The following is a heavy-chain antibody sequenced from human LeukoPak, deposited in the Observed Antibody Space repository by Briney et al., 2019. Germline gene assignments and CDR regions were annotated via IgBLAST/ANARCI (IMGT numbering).Heavy chain of an antibody. Sequence: GASVKVSCKASGYTFTSYGIIWVRQAPGQTLEWLGWINPANGYARYSQELQGRVSITRDTSASAAYLELSSLRSEDTAVYYCAIRDGYRDYWGQGTLVTVSS. V-gene: IGHV1-3*03. D-gene: IGHD5-24*01. CDR2: INPANGYA. J-gene: IGHJ4*02. CDR1: GYTFTSYG. CDR3: AIRDGYRDY.